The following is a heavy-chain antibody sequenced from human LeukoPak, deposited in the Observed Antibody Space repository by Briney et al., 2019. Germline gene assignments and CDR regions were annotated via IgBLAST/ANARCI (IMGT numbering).Heavy chain of an antibody. V-gene: IGHV3-43*01. D-gene: IGHD2-15*01. Sequence: GSLRLSCAASGFTFDDYTMHWVRQAPGKGLEWVSLISWDGGSTYYADSVKGRFTISRDNSKNSLYLQMNSLRTEDTALYYCAKDIQGYCSGGSCRTFDYWGQGTLVTVSS. CDR1: GFTFDDYT. J-gene: IGHJ4*02. CDR3: AKDIQGYCSGGSCRTFDY. CDR2: ISWDGGST.